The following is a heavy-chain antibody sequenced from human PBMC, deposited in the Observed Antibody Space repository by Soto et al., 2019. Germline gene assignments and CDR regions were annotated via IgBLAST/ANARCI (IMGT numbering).Heavy chain of an antibody. CDR3: TRIGLDV. CDR1: GFNFNYYG. J-gene: IGHJ6*02. V-gene: IGHV3-30*03. Sequence: QVQLVESGGGVVQPGRSLRLSCEVSGFNFNYYGMHWGRQAPRKGVEWVAAMAYDGSNKFYGDSVKGRFTISRDNSKNTLYLQMTSLRAEDTAVYYCTRIGLDVWGLGTTVTVSS. D-gene: IGHD3-10*01. CDR2: MAYDGSNK.